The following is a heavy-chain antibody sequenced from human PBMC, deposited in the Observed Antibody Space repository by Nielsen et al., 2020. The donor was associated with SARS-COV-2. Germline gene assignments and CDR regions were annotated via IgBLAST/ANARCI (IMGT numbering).Heavy chain of an antibody. CDR2: INAGNGNT. Sequence: ASVKVSCNASGYTFTSYAMHWVRQAPGQRLEWMGWINAGNGNTKYSQKFQGRVTITRDTSASTAYMELSSLRSEDTAVYYCARDGYSSGWYDYDFDYWGQGTLVTVSS. CDR1: GYTFTSYA. D-gene: IGHD6-19*01. CDR3: ARDGYSSGWYDYDFDY. V-gene: IGHV1-3*01. J-gene: IGHJ4*02.